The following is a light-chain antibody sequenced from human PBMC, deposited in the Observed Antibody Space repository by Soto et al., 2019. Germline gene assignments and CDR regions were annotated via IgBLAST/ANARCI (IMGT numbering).Light chain of an antibody. Sequence: QSVLTQPASVSGSPGQSVTISCTGASSEVAEYNYVSWYQHLPGKAPKVMIYEVNVRPSGISSRFSGSLSGNTASLTISGLQAEDEAVYYCSSHTSSSTLEVFGGGTQLTVL. J-gene: IGLJ3*02. CDR1: SSEVAEYNY. CDR2: EVN. V-gene: IGLV2-14*01. CDR3: SSHTSSSTLEV.